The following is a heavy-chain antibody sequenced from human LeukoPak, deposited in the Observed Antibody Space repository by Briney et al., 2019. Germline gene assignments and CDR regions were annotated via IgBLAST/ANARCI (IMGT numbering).Heavy chain of an antibody. CDR2: IHPSGGSTTINPSGGTT. Sequence: ASVKVSCKTSGYTFTSYFMHWVRQAPGQGLEWMGIIHPSGGSTTINPSGGTTSHAQKFQGRVTMTRDTSTSAVYMELSSLTSEDTAVYYCARARDSSGYYSYFDYWGQGTLVTVSS. CDR1: GYTFTSYF. V-gene: IGHV1-46*01. CDR3: ARARDSSGYYSYFDY. J-gene: IGHJ4*02. D-gene: IGHD3-22*01.